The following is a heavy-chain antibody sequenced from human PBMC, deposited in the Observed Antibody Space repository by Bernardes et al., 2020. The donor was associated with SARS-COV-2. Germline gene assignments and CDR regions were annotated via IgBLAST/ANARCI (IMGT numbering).Heavy chain of an antibody. CDR2: IYPGDSDT. D-gene: IGHD3-22*01. CDR1: GYSVTRYW. V-gene: IGHV5-51*01. J-gene: IGHJ4*02. CDR3: ARHPTNYYDSSGSHFDY. Sequence: GGFLKTPRNGAGYSVTRYWIGWVRPIPGKGLEWLRIIYPGDSDTRYSPSFQGQVTISADKSISTAYLQWSSLKASDTAMYYCARHPTNYYDSSGSHFDYWGQGTLVTVSS.